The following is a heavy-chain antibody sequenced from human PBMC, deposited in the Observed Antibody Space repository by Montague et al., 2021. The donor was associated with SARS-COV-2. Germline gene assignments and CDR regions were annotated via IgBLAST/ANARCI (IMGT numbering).Heavy chain of an antibody. V-gene: IGHV4-59*01. Sequence: SETLSLTCTVSGGSINNYYWGWIRQPPGKALVYIAYISEIGSTHRNPALKSRVTISVDPSRNKFYLDVNSVTAADTAVYYCSRLQGGRRLMDYWGQGALVTVSS. CDR3: SRLQGGRRLMDY. CDR2: ISEIGST. J-gene: IGHJ4*02. D-gene: IGHD5-12*01. CDR1: GGSINNYY.